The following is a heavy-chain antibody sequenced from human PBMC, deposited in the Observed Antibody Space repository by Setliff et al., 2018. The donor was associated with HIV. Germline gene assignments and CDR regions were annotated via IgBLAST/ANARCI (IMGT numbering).Heavy chain of an antibody. V-gene: IGHV4-38-2*01. J-gene: IGHJ3*01. CDR3: ARGEACGGGCHYAFEL. CDR2: IYHSGST. Sequence: PSETLSLTCAVSGYSISSGYYWGRIRQPPGKGLEWIGSIYHSGSTYYNPSLQSRVTISVDMSKNQFSLKLNSVTAADTAVYYCARGEACGGGCHYAFELWGRGTMVTVSS. CDR1: GYSISSGYY. D-gene: IGHD2-21*02.